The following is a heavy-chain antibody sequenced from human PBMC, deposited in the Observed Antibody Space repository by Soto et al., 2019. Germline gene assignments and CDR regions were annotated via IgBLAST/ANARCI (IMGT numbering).Heavy chain of an antibody. D-gene: IGHD3-22*01. J-gene: IGHJ3*02. Sequence: SETLSLTCTVSGGSISSYYWRWIRHPPGKGLEWIGYIYYSGSTNYNPSLKSRVTISVDTSKNQFSLKLSSVTAADTAVYYCARASDYYDSSGYYPHSAFDIWGQGTMVTVSS. CDR3: ARASDYYDSSGYYPHSAFDI. CDR1: GGSISSYY. CDR2: IYYSGST. V-gene: IGHV4-59*01.